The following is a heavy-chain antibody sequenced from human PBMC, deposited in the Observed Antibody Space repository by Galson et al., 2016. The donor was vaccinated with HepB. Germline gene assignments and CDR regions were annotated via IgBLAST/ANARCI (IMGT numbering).Heavy chain of an antibody. J-gene: IGHJ4*02. CDR2: ISGDGSAI. Sequence: SLRLSCAVAGFTLSDHYIDWVRQAPGKGLEWVSYISGDGSAIYYADSVKGRFTISRDNVKSSLYLQMYSLRDEDTAIYYCARGYGANSLDYWGQGTLVTVSS. CDR1: GFTLSDHY. V-gene: IGHV3-11*04. CDR3: ARGYGANSLDY. D-gene: IGHD4-23*01.